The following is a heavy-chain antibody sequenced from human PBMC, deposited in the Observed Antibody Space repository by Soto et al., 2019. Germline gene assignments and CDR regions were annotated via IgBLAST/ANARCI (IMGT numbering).Heavy chain of an antibody. J-gene: IGHJ6*02. CDR3: AREKYSGDHYYYAVDV. Sequence: GGSLRLSCAASGFTVSSNYMSWVRQAPGKGLEWVSVIYSGGSSYYADSVKGRFTISRDNSKTTVSLQMNSLTVEDTAVYYCAREKYSGDHYYYAVDVWGQGTTVTVSS. CDR2: IYSGGSS. CDR1: GFTVSSNY. D-gene: IGHD1-26*01. V-gene: IGHV3-53*05.